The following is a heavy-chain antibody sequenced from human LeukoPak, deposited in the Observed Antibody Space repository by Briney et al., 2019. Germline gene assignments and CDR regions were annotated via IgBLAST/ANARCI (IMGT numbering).Heavy chain of an antibody. D-gene: IGHD2-2*01. V-gene: IGHV4-34*01. CDR3: ASTIVVVPAAPWDAFDI. CDR1: GGSFSGYY. CDR2: INHSGST. Sequence: SETLSLTCAVYGGSFSGYYWSWIRQPPGKGLEWIGEINHSGSTNYNPSLKSRVTISVDTSKNQFSLKLSSVTAADTAVYYCASTIVVVPAAPWDAFDIWGQGTMVTVSS. J-gene: IGHJ3*02.